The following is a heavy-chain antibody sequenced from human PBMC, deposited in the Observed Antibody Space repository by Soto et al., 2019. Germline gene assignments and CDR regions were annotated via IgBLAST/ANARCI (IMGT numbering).Heavy chain of an antibody. CDR2: INPSGGST. V-gene: IGHV1-46*01. CDR3: ARVLGAYCSSTSCPAALDP. J-gene: IGHJ5*02. Sequence: QVQLVKSGAEVKKPGASVKVSCKASGYTFTSYYMHWVRQAPGQGLEWMGIINPSGGSTSYAQKFQGRVTMTRDTSTSTVYMELSSLRSEDTAVYYCARVLGAYCSSTSCPAALDPWGQGTLVTVSS. CDR1: GYTFTSYY. D-gene: IGHD2-2*01.